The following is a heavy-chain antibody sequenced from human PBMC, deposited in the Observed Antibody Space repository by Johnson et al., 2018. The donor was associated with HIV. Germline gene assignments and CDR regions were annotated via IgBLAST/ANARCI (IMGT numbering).Heavy chain of an antibody. CDR3: AKGLRLGELSLRVDAFDI. V-gene: IGHV3-9*01. CDR1: GFTVDDYA. Sequence: VQLVESGGVVVQPGGSLRLSCAASGFTVDDYAMHWVRQAPGKGLEWVSGISWNSGSIGYADSVTGRFTIYRDNAKNSLYVQMNSLRAEDTALYYCAKGLRLGELSLRVDAFDIWGQGTMVTVSS. D-gene: IGHD3-16*02. CDR2: ISWNSGSI. J-gene: IGHJ3*02.